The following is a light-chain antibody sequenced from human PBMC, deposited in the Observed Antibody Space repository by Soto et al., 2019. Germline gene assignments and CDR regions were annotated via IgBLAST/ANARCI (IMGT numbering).Light chain of an antibody. V-gene: IGLV8-61*01. Sequence: QTVVTQEPSFSVSPGGTVTLTCGLTSGSVSTSQYPSWYQQTPGQAPRTLIYNTNTRSSGVPDRFSGSILGNKAALTITGAQADDECDYYCVLYMGSGIWVFGGGTKLTVL. J-gene: IGLJ3*02. CDR2: NTN. CDR3: VLYMGSGIWV. CDR1: SGSVSTSQY.